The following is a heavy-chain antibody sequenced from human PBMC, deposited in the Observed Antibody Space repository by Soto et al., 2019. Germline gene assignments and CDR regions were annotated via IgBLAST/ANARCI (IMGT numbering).Heavy chain of an antibody. J-gene: IGHJ3*02. CDR3: ATEPCSSTSCYREDAFDI. CDR2: IWYDGSNK. Sequence: GGSLRLSCAASGFTFSSYGMHWVRQAPGKGLEWVAVIWYDGSNKYYADSVKGRFTISRDNSKNTLYLQINSLRAEDTAVYYCATEPCSSTSCYREDAFDIWGQGTMVTVSS. V-gene: IGHV3-33*01. D-gene: IGHD2-2*02. CDR1: GFTFSSYG.